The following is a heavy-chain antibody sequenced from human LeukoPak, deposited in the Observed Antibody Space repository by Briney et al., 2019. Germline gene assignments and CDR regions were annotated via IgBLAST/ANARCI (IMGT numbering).Heavy chain of an antibody. J-gene: IGHJ4*02. V-gene: IGHV3-15*01. Sequence: PGGSLRLSCGASGFXFSSYGISWVRKAPGKGLEWVGRIKSKTDGGTTDYTAPVKGRFPISRDDSKNTLYLQMNSLKTEDTAVYYCATDLVPHYYDSSGYDYWGQGTLVTVSS. CDR3: ATDLVPHYYDSSGYDY. CDR2: IKSKTDGGTT. CDR1: GFXFSSYG. D-gene: IGHD3-22*01.